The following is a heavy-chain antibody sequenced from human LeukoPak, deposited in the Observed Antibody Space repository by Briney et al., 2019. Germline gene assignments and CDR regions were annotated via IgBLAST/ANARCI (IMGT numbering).Heavy chain of an antibody. V-gene: IGHV4-59*01. D-gene: IGHD4-23*01. CDR3: ARDYGGNSDY. J-gene: IGHJ4*02. Sequence: SETLSLTCTVSGGSISSYYWSCIRQPPGKGLEWIGYIYYSGSTNYNPSLKSRVTISVDTSKNQFSQKLSSVTAADTAVYYCARDYGGNSDYWGQGTLVTVSS. CDR1: GGSISSYY. CDR2: IYYSGST.